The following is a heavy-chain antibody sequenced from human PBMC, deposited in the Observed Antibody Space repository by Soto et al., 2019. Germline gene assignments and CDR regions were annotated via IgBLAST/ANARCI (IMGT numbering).Heavy chain of an antibody. V-gene: IGHV3-15*01. CDR3: TTHNSALFRG. Sequence: EVQLVESGGGLVKPGGSLRLSCAVSGFTVTYAWMSWVRQAPGKGLEWVGRIKSKIDGGTIDYAAPVKGRFTISRDDSENTLYLQMDSLKTEDTAVYYCTTHNSALFRGWGQGTVVTVSS. J-gene: IGHJ4*02. D-gene: IGHD6-19*01. CDR2: IKSKIDGGTI. CDR1: GFTVTYAW.